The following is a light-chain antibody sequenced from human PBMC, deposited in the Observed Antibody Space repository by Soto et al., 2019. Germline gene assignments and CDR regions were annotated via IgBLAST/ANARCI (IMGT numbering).Light chain of an antibody. V-gene: IGLV2-14*03. Sequence: QSALTQPASVSGSPGQSITISCTGTISDVGSYNYVSWYQQYPGKAPKLVIYDVSTRPSGVSDRFSGSKSGNTASLTISGLRAEDEADYYCGSYTTSSNYVFGTGTKLTVL. J-gene: IGLJ1*01. CDR1: ISDVGSYNY. CDR3: GSYTTSSNYV. CDR2: DVS.